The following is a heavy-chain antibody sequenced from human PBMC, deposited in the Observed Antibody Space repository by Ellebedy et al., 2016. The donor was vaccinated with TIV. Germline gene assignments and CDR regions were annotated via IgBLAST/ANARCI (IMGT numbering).Heavy chain of an antibody. D-gene: IGHD3-10*01. CDR1: GFIFSNSG. CDR3: ASDRGNYGGAPYNGMDI. Sequence: GGSLRLSCAASGFIFSNSGMNWVRQAPGKGLAWVAFIRFDGNKADYADPAEGRFTISRDNSKNTLYLQMDNLRVEETAVYYCASDRGNYGGAPYNGMDIWGQGTTVTVSS. CDR2: IRFDGNKA. V-gene: IGHV3-30*02. J-gene: IGHJ6*02.